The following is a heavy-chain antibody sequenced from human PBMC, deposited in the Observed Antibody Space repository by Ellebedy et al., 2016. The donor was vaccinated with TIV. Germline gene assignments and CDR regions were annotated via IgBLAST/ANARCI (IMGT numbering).Heavy chain of an antibody. D-gene: IGHD6-6*01. CDR1: GYTFTRYG. CDR3: ARELEYSSTYYYYYGMDV. Sequence: AASVKVSCKASGYTFTRYGISWVRQAPGQGLEWMGWLNGYNGNTNYAHKLRGRVTITTDTSTSTAYMELRSLRFNDTAVYYCARELEYSSTYYYYYGMDVWGQGTTVTVSS. CDR2: LNGYNGNT. J-gene: IGHJ6*02. V-gene: IGHV1-18*01.